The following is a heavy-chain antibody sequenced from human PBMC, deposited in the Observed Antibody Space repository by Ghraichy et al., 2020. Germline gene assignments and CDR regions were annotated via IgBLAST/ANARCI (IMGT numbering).Heavy chain of an antibody. J-gene: IGHJ4*02. V-gene: IGHV3-23*01. CDR3: AKPKSYYDSSVDY. CDR1: GFTFSSYA. Sequence: LSLTCAASGFTFSSYAMSWVRQAPGKGLEWVSAISGSGGSTYYADSVKGRFTISRDNSKNTLYLQMNSLRAEDTAVYYCAKPKSYYDSSVDYWGQGTLVTVSS. CDR2: ISGSGGST. D-gene: IGHD3-22*01.